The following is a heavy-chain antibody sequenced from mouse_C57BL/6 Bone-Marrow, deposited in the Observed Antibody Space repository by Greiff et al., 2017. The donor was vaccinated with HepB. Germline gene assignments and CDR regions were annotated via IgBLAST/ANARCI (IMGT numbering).Heavy chain of an antibody. CDR1: GFTFSDYY. V-gene: IGHV5-16*01. J-gene: IGHJ1*03. D-gene: IGHD1-1*01. Sequence: DVHLVESEGGLVQPGRSMKLSCTASGFTFSDYYMAWVRQVPEKGLEWVANINYDGSSTYYLDSLKSRFIISRDNAKNILYLQMSSLKSEDTATYYCARDGGGSSYRYFDVWGTGTTVTVSS. CDR3: ARDGGGSSYRYFDV. CDR2: INYDGSST.